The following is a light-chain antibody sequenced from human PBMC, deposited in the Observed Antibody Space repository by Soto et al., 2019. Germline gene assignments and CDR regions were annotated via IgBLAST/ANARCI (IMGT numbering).Light chain of an antibody. V-gene: IGLV2-14*01. CDR2: EVS. J-gene: IGLJ1*01. CDR3: SSYTSSSTL. CDR1: SSDVGGYNY. Sequence: QSALTQPASVSGSPGQSITISCTGTSSDVGGYNYVSWYQQHPGKAPKLMIYEVSNRPSGVPSRFSGSKSGNTASLTISGLQAEDEADYYCSSYTSSSTLFGTGTKVTVL.